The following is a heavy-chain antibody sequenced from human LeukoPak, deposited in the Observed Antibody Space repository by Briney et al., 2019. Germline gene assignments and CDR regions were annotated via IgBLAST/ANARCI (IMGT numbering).Heavy chain of an antibody. CDR1: GYTFTAYN. D-gene: IGHD3-3*01. Sequence: EASVKVSCKPSGYTFTAYNIHWVRQAPGQGLEWMGWINPNSGGTNYAQKFQGRVTMTRDTSISTAYMELSRLRSDDTAVYYCARAPPYDFWSGYYQGWGQGTLVTVSS. CDR3: ARAPPYDFWSGYYQG. V-gene: IGHV1-2*02. J-gene: IGHJ4*02. CDR2: INPNSGGT.